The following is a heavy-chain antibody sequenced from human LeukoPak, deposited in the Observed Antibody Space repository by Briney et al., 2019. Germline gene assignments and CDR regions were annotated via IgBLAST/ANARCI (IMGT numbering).Heavy chain of an antibody. CDR3: ARDLCSGGACSDY. D-gene: IGHD2-15*01. J-gene: IGHJ4*01. Sequence: GGSLRLSCAASGFTFSSYEMNWVRQAPGKGLEWVSYISSSGSTIYYADSVKGRFTISRDNAKNSLYLQMNSLRAEDTAVYYCARDLCSGGACSDYWGQGTMVTVSS. CDR2: ISSSGSTI. V-gene: IGHV3-48*03. CDR1: GFTFSSYE.